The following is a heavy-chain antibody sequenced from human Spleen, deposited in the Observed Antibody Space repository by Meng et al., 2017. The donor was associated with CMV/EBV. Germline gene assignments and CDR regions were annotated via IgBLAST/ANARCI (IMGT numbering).Heavy chain of an antibody. V-gene: IGHV1-69*02. CDR1: TFSSYN. J-gene: IGHJ5*02. CDR3: ARALRSIVVVPAADRWFDP. Sequence: TFSSYNNSWVRSSPGQGLEWMGRIIPILGIANYAQKFQGRVTITADKSTSTAYMELSSLRSEDTAVYYCARALRSIVVVPAADRWFDPWGQGTLVTVSS. D-gene: IGHD2-2*01. CDR2: IIPILGIA.